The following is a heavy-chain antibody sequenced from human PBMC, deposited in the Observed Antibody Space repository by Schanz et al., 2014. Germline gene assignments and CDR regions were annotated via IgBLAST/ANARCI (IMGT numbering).Heavy chain of an antibody. CDR2: IIPILGIA. J-gene: IGHJ4*02. CDR1: GYTFTRYY. CDR3: AGAFDSSGYYFDY. Sequence: QVQLVQSGAEVKKPGASVKVSCKASGYTFTRYYIHWVRQPPGQGLEWMGRIIPILGIANYAQKFQGRVTITRDTSATTAYMELSSLRSEDTAVYYCAGAFDSSGYYFDYWGQGSLVTVSS. D-gene: IGHD3-22*01. V-gene: IGHV1-69*09.